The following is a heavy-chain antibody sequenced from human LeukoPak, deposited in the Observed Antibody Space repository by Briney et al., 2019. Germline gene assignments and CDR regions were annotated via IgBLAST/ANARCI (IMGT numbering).Heavy chain of an antibody. CDR2: IYPGDSDT. V-gene: IGHV5-51*01. CDR1: GYSFTSYW. J-gene: IGHJ5*02. Sequence: GESLKISCKGSGYSFTSYWIGWVRQMPGKGLEWMGIIYPGDSDTRYSPSFQGQVTISADKSIGTAYLQWSSLKASDTAMYYCARLPLLYCSGGSCYDGSFDPWGQGTLGTVSS. D-gene: IGHD2-15*01. CDR3: ARLPLLYCSGGSCYDGSFDP.